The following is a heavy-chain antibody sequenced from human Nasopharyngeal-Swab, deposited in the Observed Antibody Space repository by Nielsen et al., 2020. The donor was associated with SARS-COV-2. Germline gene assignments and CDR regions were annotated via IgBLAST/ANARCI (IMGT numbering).Heavy chain of an antibody. CDR2: INSDGSST. CDR1: GFTFSSYW. Sequence: GESLKISCAASGFTFSSYWMHWVRQAPGKGLVWVSRINSDGSSTSYADSVKGRFTISRDNAKNSLYLQMNSLRAEDTAVYYCARDRDDFWSGSGYWGQGTLVTVSS. CDR3: ARDRDDFWSGSGY. V-gene: IGHV3-74*01. J-gene: IGHJ4*02. D-gene: IGHD3-3*01.